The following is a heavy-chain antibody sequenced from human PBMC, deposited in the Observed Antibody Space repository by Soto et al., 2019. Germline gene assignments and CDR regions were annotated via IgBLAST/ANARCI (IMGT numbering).Heavy chain of an antibody. D-gene: IGHD2-15*01. Sequence: GGSLRLSCAASGFTFSNAWMNWVRQAPGKGLEWVGRIKSKTDGGTTDYAAPVKGRFTISRDDSKNTLYLQMNSLKTEDTAVYYCTTGLLGYCSGGSCYNYYYGMDVWGQGTTVTVSS. CDR1: GFTFSNAW. CDR2: IKSKTDGGTT. CDR3: TTGLLGYCSGGSCYNYYYGMDV. V-gene: IGHV3-15*07. J-gene: IGHJ6*02.